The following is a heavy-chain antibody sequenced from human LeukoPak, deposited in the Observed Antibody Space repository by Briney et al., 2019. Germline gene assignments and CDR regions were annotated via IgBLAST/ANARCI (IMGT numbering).Heavy chain of an antibody. V-gene: IGHV3-23*01. Sequence: GGSLRLSCTASGFTFSTYGMTWVRQAPGKGLEWVSVISGSGATTYYTDSVKGRFTISRDNSKNTLYLQMNSLRAEDTAVYYCARDRNYYDSSGYWVFDYWGQGTLVTVSS. J-gene: IGHJ4*02. D-gene: IGHD3-22*01. CDR3: ARDRNYYDSSGYWVFDY. CDR1: GFTFSTYG. CDR2: ISGSGATT.